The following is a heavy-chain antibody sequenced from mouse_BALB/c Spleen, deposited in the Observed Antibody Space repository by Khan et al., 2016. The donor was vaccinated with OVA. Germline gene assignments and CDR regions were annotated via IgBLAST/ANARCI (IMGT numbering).Heavy chain of an antibody. V-gene: IGHV1-77*01. CDR3: AKIFYGNSYAMDY. J-gene: IGHJ4*01. D-gene: IGHD2-1*01. Sequence: QIQLVQSGPELVKPGASVKMSCKASGYTFTDYDIRWVKQRTGQGLEWIGEIYPGSGSTYYNEKFKGKATLTADKSYNTAYMQPSSLTSEDSAVYFCAKIFYGNSYAMDYWGQGTAVTVSS. CDR2: IYPGSGST. CDR1: GYTFTDYD.